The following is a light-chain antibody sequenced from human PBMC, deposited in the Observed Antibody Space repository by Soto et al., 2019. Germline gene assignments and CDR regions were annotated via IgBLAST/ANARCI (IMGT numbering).Light chain of an antibody. V-gene: IGLV1-40*01. J-gene: IGLJ2*01. Sequence: QSVLTQSPPVSGAPGQRVTISCTGSSSNIGAGYDVHWYQQFPGTAPKLLIYANTNRPSGVPDRFSGSKSGTSATLGITGLQTGDEADYYCGTWDSSLSVLLFGGGTKLTVL. CDR1: SSNIGAGYD. CDR3: GTWDSSLSVLL. CDR2: ANT.